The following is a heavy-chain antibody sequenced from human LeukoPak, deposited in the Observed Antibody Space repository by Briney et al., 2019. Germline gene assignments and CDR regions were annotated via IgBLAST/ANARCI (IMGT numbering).Heavy chain of an antibody. V-gene: IGHV3-48*03. CDR1: AFTFSSYE. J-gene: IGHJ6*03. CDR3: ARYYDFWSSYSSYYYMDV. Sequence: PGGSLRLSCAASAFTFSSYEMNWVRQAPGKGLEWVSYISSSGSTIYYADSVQGRFTISRDNAKNSLYLQMNSLRAEDTAVYYCARYYDFWSSYSSYYYMDVWGKGTTVTVSS. D-gene: IGHD3-3*01. CDR2: ISSSGSTI.